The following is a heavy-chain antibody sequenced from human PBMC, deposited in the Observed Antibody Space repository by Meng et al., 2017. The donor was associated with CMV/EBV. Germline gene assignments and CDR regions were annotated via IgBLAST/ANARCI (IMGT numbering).Heavy chain of an antibody. V-gene: IGHV3-48*03. CDR2: ISSSGSTI. Sequence: GGSLRLSCTMSGFTLSSYEMNWVRQAPGKGLEWVSYISSSGSTIYYADSVKGRFTISRDNAKNSLYLQMNSLRAEDTAVYYCARDDATSYYYYYGMDVWGQGTTVTVSS. CDR1: GFTLSSYE. J-gene: IGHJ6*02. D-gene: IGHD2-2*01. CDR3: ARDDATSYYYYYGMDV.